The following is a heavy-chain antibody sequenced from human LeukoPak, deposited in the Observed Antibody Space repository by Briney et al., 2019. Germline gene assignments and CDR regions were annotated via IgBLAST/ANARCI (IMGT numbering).Heavy chain of an antibody. D-gene: IGHD3-10*01. CDR3: ARDLGWFGEYLDY. Sequence: PGGSLRLSCAASGFTFDDYAMHWVRQAPGKGLEWVSGISWNSGSIGYADSVKGRFTISRDNSKNTLYLQMNSLRAEDTAVYYCARDLGWFGEYLDYWGQGTLVTVSS. V-gene: IGHV3-9*01. J-gene: IGHJ4*02. CDR2: ISWNSGSI. CDR1: GFTFDDYA.